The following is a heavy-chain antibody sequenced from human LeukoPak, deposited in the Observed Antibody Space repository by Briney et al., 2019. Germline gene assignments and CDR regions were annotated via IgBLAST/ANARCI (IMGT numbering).Heavy chain of an antibody. J-gene: IGHJ4*02. CDR1: GFTFSNYA. CDR3: AKESPHFDY. CDR2: ISGSGVTT. Sequence: GGSLRLSCAASGFTFSNYAMSWVRQAPGKGLEWVSTISGSGVTTYYVDSVKGRFTIPRDNSKNTLYLQMNSLRAEDTAIFYCAKESPHFDYWGQGTLVTVSS. V-gene: IGHV3-23*01.